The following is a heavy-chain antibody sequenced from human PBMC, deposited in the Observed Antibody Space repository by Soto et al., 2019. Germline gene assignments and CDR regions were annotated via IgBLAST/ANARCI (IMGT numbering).Heavy chain of an antibody. V-gene: IGHV1-18*01. Sequence: GASVKVSCKASGYTFTSYGISWVRQAPGQGLEWMGWISAYNGITNYAQKLQGRVTMTTDTSTSTAYMELRSLRSDDTAVYYCARALADYDFWSGPKYYFDYWGQGTLVTVSS. CDR3: ARALADYDFWSGPKYYFDY. J-gene: IGHJ4*02. CDR1: GYTFTSYG. CDR2: ISAYNGIT. D-gene: IGHD3-3*01.